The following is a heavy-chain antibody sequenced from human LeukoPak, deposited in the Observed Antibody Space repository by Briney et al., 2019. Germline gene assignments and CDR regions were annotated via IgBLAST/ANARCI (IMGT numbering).Heavy chain of an antibody. CDR2: INTSGAMK. V-gene: IGHV3-11*01. CDR1: GFTFSDYY. Sequence: GGSLRLSCTASGFTFSDYYMTWIRQAPGKGLEWVSDINTSGAMKHYADSVKGRFTISRDNAKNSVYLQVNSLRVEDTAIYYCARAAGWFDPWGQGTLVTASS. J-gene: IGHJ5*02. CDR3: ARAAGWFDP.